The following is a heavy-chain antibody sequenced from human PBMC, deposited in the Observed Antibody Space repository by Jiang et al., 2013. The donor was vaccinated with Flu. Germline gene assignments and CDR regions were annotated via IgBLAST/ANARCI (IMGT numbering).Heavy chain of an antibody. CDR2: ISTFNGNA. J-gene: IGHJ4*02. CDR3: ARLTGYSSGWYDY. D-gene: IGHD6-19*01. CDR1: GYSFTSHG. Sequence: VSCKASGYSFTSHGITWVRQAPGQGLEWMGWISTFNGNAHYAQKFQDRVTMTTDTTTTTVYMDLESLTFNDTAVYFCARLTGYSSGWYDYWGQGTLLTVSS. V-gene: IGHV1-18*01.